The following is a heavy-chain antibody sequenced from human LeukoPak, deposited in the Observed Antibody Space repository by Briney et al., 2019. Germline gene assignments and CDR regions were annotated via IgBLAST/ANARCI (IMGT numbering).Heavy chain of an antibody. D-gene: IGHD1-14*01. J-gene: IGHJ4*02. V-gene: IGHV3-23*01. CDR3: AKARRGLGYYFDD. CDR1: GFSVGSNA. CDR2: FGGSGDST. Sequence: GGSLGLSCAASGFSVGSNAMFWVRQTPGKGLEWVSHFGGSGDSTYYADSVKGRFTISRDSSTNTFYLRMNSLRAEDTAVYYCAKARRGLGYYFDDWGQGTLVTVSS.